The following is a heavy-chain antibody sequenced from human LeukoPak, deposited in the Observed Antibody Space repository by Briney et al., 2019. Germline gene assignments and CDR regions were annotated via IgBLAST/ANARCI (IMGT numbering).Heavy chain of an antibody. CDR2: INHSGST. CDR1: GGSFSGYY. V-gene: IGHV4-34*01. CDR3: ARRITADGLDY. Sequence: SETLSLTCAVYGGSFSGYYWSWIRQPPGKGLEWIGEINHSGSTNYNPSLKSRVTISVDTSKNQFSLKLSSVTAADTAVYYCARRITADGLDYWDQGTLVTVSS. J-gene: IGHJ4*02. D-gene: IGHD6-13*01.